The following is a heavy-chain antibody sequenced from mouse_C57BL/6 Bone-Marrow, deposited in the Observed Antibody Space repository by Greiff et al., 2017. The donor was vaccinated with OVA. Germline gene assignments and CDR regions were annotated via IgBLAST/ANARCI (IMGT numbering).Heavy chain of an antibody. CDR1: GFTFSDYY. CDR2: INNGGGST. J-gene: IGHJ4*01. Sequence: EVKLVESGGGLVQPGGSLKLSCAASGFTFSDYYMYWVRQTPEKRLEWVAYINNGGGSTYYPDTVKGRFTISRDNAKNTLYLQMSRLKSEDTAMYYCARQGDLYYAMDYWGQGTSVTVSS. D-gene: IGHD3-3*01. CDR3: ARQGDLYYAMDY. V-gene: IGHV5-12*01.